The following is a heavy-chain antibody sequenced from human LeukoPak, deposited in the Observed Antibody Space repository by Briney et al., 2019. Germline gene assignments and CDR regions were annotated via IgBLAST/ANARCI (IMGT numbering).Heavy chain of an antibody. CDR1: GGTFSSYS. J-gene: IGHJ3*02. CDR2: IIPILGIA. CDR3: ARSARLITMIVEMNDAFDI. V-gene: IGHV1-69*02. D-gene: IGHD3-22*01. Sequence: SVKLSCKASGGTFSSYSISWVRQPPGQGLEWMGRIIPILGIANYAQKSQGRVTITAEKSTSTAYMELSSLRSEETAVYYCARSARLITMIVEMNDAFDIWGQGTMVTVSS.